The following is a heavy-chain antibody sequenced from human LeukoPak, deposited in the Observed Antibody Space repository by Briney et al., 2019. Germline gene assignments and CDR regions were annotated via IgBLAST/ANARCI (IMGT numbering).Heavy chain of an antibody. CDR2: IYYSGST. Sequence: PSETLSLTCTVSGGSISNSSDYWAWIRQPPGKGLEWIGSIYYSGSTHYNPSLRSRVTISVDTSKNQFSLKLSSVTAADTAVYYCARGLMATINYFDYWGQGTLVTVSS. D-gene: IGHD5-24*01. CDR1: GGSISNSSDY. V-gene: IGHV4-39*07. J-gene: IGHJ4*02. CDR3: ARGLMATINYFDY.